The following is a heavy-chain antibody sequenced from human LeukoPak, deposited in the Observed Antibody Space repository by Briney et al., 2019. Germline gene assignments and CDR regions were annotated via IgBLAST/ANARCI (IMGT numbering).Heavy chain of an antibody. D-gene: IGHD5-12*01. CDR3: AKGTLGYTAYYFDV. V-gene: IGHV3-23*01. Sequence: GGSLRLSCAGSGRTLTSYAVSWVRQAPGKGLEWVSIINGSGASTYYADSVKGRFITCQDNSNNTLYLQMHSLGAEDTAVYYCAKGTLGYTAYYFDVWSQGTLVTVSS. J-gene: IGHJ4*02. CDR2: INGSGAST. CDR1: GRTLTSYA.